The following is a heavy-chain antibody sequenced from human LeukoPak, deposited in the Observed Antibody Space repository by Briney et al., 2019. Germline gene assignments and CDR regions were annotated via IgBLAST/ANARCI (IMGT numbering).Heavy chain of an antibody. CDR1: GYTFTGYY. V-gene: IGHV1-2*02. D-gene: IGHD5-12*01. CDR3: ARVISGYVLSFDI. Sequence: GASVKVSCKASGYTFTGYYMHWVRQAPGQGLEWMGWINPNSGGTNYAQKFQGRVTMTRDTPISTAYMELSRLRSDDTAVYYCARVISGYVLSFDIWGQGTMVTVSS. J-gene: IGHJ3*02. CDR2: INPNSGGT.